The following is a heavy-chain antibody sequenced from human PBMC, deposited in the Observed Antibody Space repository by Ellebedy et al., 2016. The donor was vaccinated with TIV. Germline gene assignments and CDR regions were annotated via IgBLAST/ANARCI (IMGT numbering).Heavy chain of an antibody. CDR2: IYYSGST. CDR3: ARVQNYYYGMDV. V-gene: IGHV4-59*01. CDR1: GGSISSYC. Sequence: SETLSLXXTVSGGSISSYCWSWIRQPPGKGLEWIGYIYYSGSTNYNPSLKSRVTISVDTSKNQFSLKLSSVTAADTAVYYCARVQNYYYGMDVWGQGTTVTVSS. J-gene: IGHJ6*02.